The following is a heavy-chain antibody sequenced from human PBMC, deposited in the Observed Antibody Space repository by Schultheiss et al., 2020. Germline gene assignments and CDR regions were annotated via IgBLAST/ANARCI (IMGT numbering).Heavy chain of an antibody. CDR2: IYHSGST. J-gene: IGHJ4*02. V-gene: IGHV4-39*07. CDR3: ARGDAKNYDFWSGRPLDY. CDR1: GGSISSGGYY. D-gene: IGHD3-3*01. Sequence: SETLSLTCTVSGGSISSGGYYWSWIRQHPGKGLEWIGEIYHSGSTNYNPSLKSRVTISVDTSKNQFSLKLTSVTAADTAVYYCARGDAKNYDFWSGRPLDYWGQGTLVTVSS.